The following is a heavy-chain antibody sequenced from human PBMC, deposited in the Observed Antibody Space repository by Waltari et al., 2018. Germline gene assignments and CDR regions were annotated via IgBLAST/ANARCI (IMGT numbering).Heavy chain of an antibody. CDR1: GFTFDDYA. V-gene: IGHV3-9*01. CDR3: AKDSGITIFGVVMI. Sequence: EVQLVESGGGLVQPGRSLRLSCAASGFTFDDYAMHWVRQAPGKGLEWVSGISWNSGSIGYADSVKGRFTNSRDNAKNSLYLQMNSLRAEDTALYYCAKDSGITIFGVVMIWGQGTLVTVSS. CDR2: ISWNSGSI. J-gene: IGHJ4*02. D-gene: IGHD3-3*01.